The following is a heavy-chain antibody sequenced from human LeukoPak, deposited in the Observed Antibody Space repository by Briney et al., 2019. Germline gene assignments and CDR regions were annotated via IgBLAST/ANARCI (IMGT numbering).Heavy chain of an antibody. J-gene: IGHJ5*02. CDR2: IWYDGTNE. V-gene: IGHV3-33*01. CDR3: ARLITPTSGSNWFDP. CDR1: GFTFISYG. D-gene: IGHD3-10*01. Sequence: RWSLRHSCAASGFTFISYGMHWVRQAAGEGLEWVAVIWYDGTNEKDADSVKGRFTISRDNSKNTLYLQMSSLRAEDTAVYYCARLITPTSGSNWFDPWGQGTLVTVSS.